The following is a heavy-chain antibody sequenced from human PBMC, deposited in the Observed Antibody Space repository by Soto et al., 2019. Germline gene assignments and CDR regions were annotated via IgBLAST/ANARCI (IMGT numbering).Heavy chain of an antibody. Sequence: QVQLQESGPGLVKPSGTLSLTCAVSGGSISSSNWWRWVRQPPGKGLEWIGEIYHRGSTNYNPSLKSRVTISVDKSKNQFSLKLSSVTAADTAVYYCARDVVVVVADTSDAFDIWGQGTMVTVSS. CDR1: GGSISSSNW. J-gene: IGHJ3*02. D-gene: IGHD2-15*01. CDR3: ARDVVVVVADTSDAFDI. V-gene: IGHV4-4*02. CDR2: IYHRGST.